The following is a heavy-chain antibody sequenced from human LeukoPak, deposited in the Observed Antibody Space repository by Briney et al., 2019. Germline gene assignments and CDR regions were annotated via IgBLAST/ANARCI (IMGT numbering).Heavy chain of an antibody. Sequence: SETLSLTCTVSGGSISSYYWRWIRQSPGKGLEWIGYIYYSGSTNYNPSLKSRVTISVDTSKNQFSLKLSSVTAADTAVYYCARQGSSGWAIFDYWGQGTLVTVSS. CDR3: ARQGSSGWAIFDY. CDR1: GGSISSYY. D-gene: IGHD6-19*01. J-gene: IGHJ4*02. CDR2: IYYSGST. V-gene: IGHV4-59*08.